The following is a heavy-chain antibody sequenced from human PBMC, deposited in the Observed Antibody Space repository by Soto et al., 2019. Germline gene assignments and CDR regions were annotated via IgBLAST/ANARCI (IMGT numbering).Heavy chain of an antibody. V-gene: IGHV3-23*01. J-gene: IGHJ4*02. CDR2: ISGSGGST. D-gene: IGHD6-19*01. CDR1: GFTFSSYA. CDR3: ASRSSGWYFDY. Sequence: EVQLLESGGGLVQPGGSLRLSCAASGFTFSSYAMNWVRQAPGKGLEWVSVISGSGGSTYYADSVKGRFTISRDNSKNTLYLQMNSLRADDTAVCYCASRSSGWYFDYWGQGTLVTVSS.